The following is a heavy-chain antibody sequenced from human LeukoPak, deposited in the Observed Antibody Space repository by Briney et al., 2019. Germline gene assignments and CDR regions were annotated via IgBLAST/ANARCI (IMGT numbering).Heavy chain of an antibody. CDR3: ARAQMDGSFLHRQYYFDY. J-gene: IGHJ4*02. V-gene: IGHV1-69*06. CDR2: IIPIFGTA. CDR1: GGTFSIYA. Sequence: SVKVSCKASGGTFSIYASSWVRQAPGQGLEWMGGIIPIFGTANYAQKFQGRVTITADKSTSTAYMELSSLRSEDTAVYYCARAQMDGSFLHRQYYFDYWGQGTLVTVSS. D-gene: IGHD1-26*01.